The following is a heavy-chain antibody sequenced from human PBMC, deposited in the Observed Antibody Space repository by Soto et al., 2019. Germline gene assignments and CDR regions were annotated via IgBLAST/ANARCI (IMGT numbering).Heavy chain of an antibody. J-gene: IGHJ5*02. CDR3: ARGYCSSTSCYGDWFDP. Sequence: PSATLSLTCTVSGGSISSGGYYWSWIRQHPGKGLELIGYIYYSGSTYYNPSLKSRVTISVDTSKNQFSLKLSSVTAADTSVYYCARGYCSSTSCYGDWFDPWGQGTLVTVSS. CDR1: GGSISSGGYY. D-gene: IGHD2-2*01. CDR2: IYYSGST. V-gene: IGHV4-31*03.